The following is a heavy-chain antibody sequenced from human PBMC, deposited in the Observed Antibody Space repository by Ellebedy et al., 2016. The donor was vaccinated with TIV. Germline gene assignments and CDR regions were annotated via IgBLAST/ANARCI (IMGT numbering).Heavy chain of an antibody. J-gene: IGHJ4*02. Sequence: GGSLRLXXAASGFTFSSYAMTWVRQAPGKGLEWVSAIGGGGVSTYYVDSVKGRFTISRDNSKNTLSLQMNSLRAEDTATYYCAIFTSWYYFAYWGQGIRVTVSS. CDR3: AIFTSWYYFAY. CDR1: GFTFSSYA. D-gene: IGHD2-2*01. CDR2: IGGGGVST. V-gene: IGHV3-23*01.